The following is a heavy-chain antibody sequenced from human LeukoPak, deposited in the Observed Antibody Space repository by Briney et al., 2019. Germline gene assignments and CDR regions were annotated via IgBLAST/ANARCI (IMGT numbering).Heavy chain of an antibody. CDR2: LSGSGGST. CDR3: AKEADFWSGYFDY. CDR1: GFTFPNYA. J-gene: IGHJ4*02. D-gene: IGHD3-3*01. V-gene: IGHV3-23*01. Sequence: GGSLRLSCAASGFTFPNYAMTWVRQAPGKGLEWVSSLSGSGGSTHYADSVKGRFTISRDNSKNTLYLQVNSLRAEDTAIYYCAKEADFWSGYFDYWGQGTLVTVSS.